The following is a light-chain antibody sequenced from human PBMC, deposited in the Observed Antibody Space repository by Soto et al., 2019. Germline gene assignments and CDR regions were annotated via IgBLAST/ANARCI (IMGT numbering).Light chain of an antibody. J-gene: IGKJ4*01. CDR1: QSISSY. V-gene: IGKV1-39*02. CDR3: QQYGSSTLT. CDR2: DAT. Sequence: GDIVTITCRASQSISSYLNWYQQRPGKAPNLLIYDATRLQSGVPPRFSGSGSGTEFTLTISRLEPEDFEVYDCQQYGSSTLTFGGGTKVDIK.